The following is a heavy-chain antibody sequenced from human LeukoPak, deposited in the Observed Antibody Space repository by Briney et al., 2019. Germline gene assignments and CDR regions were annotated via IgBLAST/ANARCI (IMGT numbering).Heavy chain of an antibody. V-gene: IGHV4-59*08. CDR2: IYYSGSP. Sequence: SETLSLTCTVSGGSISGYYWSWIRQPPGKGLEWIGYIYYSGSPDSNPSLKSRVTISVDTSKNQFSLKLSSVTAADTAVYYCARSRATIEGFYYYYYGMDVWGQGTTVTVSS. CDR1: GGSISGYY. J-gene: IGHJ6*02. CDR3: ARSRATIEGFYYYYYGMDV. D-gene: IGHD5-12*01.